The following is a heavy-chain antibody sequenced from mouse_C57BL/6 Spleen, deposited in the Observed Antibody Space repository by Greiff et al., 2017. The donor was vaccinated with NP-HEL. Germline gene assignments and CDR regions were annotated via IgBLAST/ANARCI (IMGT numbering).Heavy chain of an antibody. D-gene: IGHD1-1*01. CDR2: INPNNGGT. Sequence: EVQLQQSGPELVKPGASVKISCKASGYTFTDYYMNWVKQSHGKSLEWIGDINPNNGGTSYNQKFKGKATLTVDKSSSTAYMERRSLTSEDSAVYYCARSYYGEAMDYWGQGTSVTVSS. V-gene: IGHV1-26*01. CDR3: ARSYYGEAMDY. CDR1: GYTFTDYY. J-gene: IGHJ4*01.